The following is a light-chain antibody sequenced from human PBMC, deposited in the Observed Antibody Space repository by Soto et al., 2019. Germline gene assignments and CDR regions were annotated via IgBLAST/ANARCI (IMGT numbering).Light chain of an antibody. CDR2: DNN. J-gene: IGLJ2*01. Sequence: QSVLTQPPSVSAAPGQKVTISCSGSSSNIGSNYVSWYQQLPGTAPKLLIYDNNKRPSGIPDRFSGSKSGTSATLGITGLQTGDEADCYCGTWDSSLSAVVFGGGTKLTVL. CDR3: GTWDSSLSAVV. CDR1: SSNIGSNY. V-gene: IGLV1-51*01.